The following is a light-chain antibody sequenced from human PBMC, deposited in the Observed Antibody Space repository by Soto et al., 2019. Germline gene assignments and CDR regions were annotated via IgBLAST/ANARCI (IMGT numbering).Light chain of an antibody. CDR1: QGVSSH. V-gene: IGKV1-9*01. Sequence: GDRVTITCLASQGVSSHLAWHQQKPGKAPKLLIYEVSTLQSGVPAGFSGSGSETDFTLTISSLEPEDSAVYYCQQRSNWPSLTFGGGTKVDI. CDR3: QQRSNWPSLT. CDR2: EVS. J-gene: IGKJ4*01.